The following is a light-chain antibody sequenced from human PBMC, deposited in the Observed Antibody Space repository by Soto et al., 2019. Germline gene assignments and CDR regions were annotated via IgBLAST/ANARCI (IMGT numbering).Light chain of an antibody. CDR1: QGISNY. V-gene: IGKV1-27*01. J-gene: IGKJ1*01. Sequence: EIQMTQSPSSLSASVGDRVTITCRASQGISNYLAWYQQKPGKVPKLLIYGASTLQSGVPSRLSGSGSGTDFTLIISSLQPEDVATYYCQKYDRAPWTFGQGTKVEI. CDR2: GAS. CDR3: QKYDRAPWT.